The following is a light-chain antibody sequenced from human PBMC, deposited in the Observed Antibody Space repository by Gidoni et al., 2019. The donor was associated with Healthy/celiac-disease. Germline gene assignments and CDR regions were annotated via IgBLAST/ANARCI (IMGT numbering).Light chain of an antibody. CDR2: AAS. V-gene: IGKV1-39*01. J-gene: IGKJ1*01. CDR3: QQSYSTPWT. CDR1: QSISSY. Sequence: DIQMNQSPSSLSASVGDRVTITCRASQSISSYLNWYHQKPGKAPKLLIYAASSLQRGVPSRFSCSGSGTDFTLTISSLQPEDFATYFCQQSYSTPWTFGQGTKVEIK.